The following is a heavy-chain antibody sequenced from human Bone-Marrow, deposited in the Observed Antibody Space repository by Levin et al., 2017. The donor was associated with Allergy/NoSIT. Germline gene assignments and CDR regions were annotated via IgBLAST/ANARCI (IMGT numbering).Heavy chain of an antibody. CDR2: ISYDGVYT. CDR3: AKIGPISGWVYYRYAFDV. CDR1: GFTFNNYG. D-gene: IGHD6-19*01. J-gene: IGHJ6*02. V-gene: IGHV3-30*18. Sequence: GGSLRLSCATSGFTFNNYGMHWVRQAPGKGLEWVAVISYDGVYTYYADSVKGRFTVSRDGSNNTLFLQMNSLRGDDTAVYYCAKIGPISGWVYYRYAFDVWGQGTTVTVSS.